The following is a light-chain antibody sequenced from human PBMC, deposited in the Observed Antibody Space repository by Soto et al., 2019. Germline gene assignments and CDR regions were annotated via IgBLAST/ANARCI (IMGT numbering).Light chain of an antibody. CDR1: QSVSSK. CDR3: QQYYTYPVT. V-gene: IGKV3D-15*01. CDR2: DAS. J-gene: IGKJ1*01. Sequence: ETVLRQSPATLSLSPWEGATLSCRASQSVSSKLAWYQQKPGQAPRLLIYDASNRATGIPARFSGSGSGTELTLTISSLQPDDFATYHCQQYYTYPVTFGQGTKVDIK.